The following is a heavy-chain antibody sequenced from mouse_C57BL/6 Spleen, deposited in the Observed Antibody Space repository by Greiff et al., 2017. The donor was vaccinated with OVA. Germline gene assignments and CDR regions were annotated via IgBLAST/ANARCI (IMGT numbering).Heavy chain of an antibody. CDR1: GYTFTSYW. CDR2: IDPSDSYT. J-gene: IGHJ1*03. Sequence: QVQLKQPGAELVRPGTSVKLSCKASGYTFTSYWMHWVKQRPGQGLEWIGVIDPSDSYTNYNQKFKGKATLTVDTSSSTAYMQLSSLTSEDSAVYYCARRGDYYGSSYWYFDVWGTGTTVTVSS. D-gene: IGHD1-1*01. V-gene: IGHV1-59*01. CDR3: ARRGDYYGSSYWYFDV.